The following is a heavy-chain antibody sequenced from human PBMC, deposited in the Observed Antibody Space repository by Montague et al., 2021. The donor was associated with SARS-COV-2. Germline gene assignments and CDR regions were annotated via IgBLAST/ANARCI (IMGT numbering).Heavy chain of an antibody. J-gene: IGHJ5*02. CDR3: ARRLTGLEPPFDP. CDR2: RHQRGNT. V-gene: IGHV4-39*01. Sequence: SETLSLTCAGARHSVVGDPRHWSEDHPPEGQALAWIGCRHQRGNTMYNPSLKSRVTMSVDTSKNQFSLHLNLVTAADTAVYYCARRLTGLEPPFDPWGQGTLVIVSS. CDR1: RHSVVGDPRH. D-gene: IGHD1-1*01.